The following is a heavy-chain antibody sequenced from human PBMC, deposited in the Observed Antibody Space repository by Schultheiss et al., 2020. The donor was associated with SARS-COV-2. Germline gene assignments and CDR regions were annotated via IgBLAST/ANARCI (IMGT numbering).Heavy chain of an antibody. CDR2: ISGSGGST. Sequence: GGSLRLSCAASGFTFSSYWMHWVRQAPGKGLEWVSAISGSGGSTYYADSVKGRFTISRDNSKNTLYLQMNSLKTEDTAVYYCTTDRGYCSRTSCYYYFDYWGQGTLVTVSS. V-gene: IGHV3-23*01. D-gene: IGHD2-2*01. J-gene: IGHJ4*02. CDR1: GFTFSSYW. CDR3: TTDRGYCSRTSCYYYFDY.